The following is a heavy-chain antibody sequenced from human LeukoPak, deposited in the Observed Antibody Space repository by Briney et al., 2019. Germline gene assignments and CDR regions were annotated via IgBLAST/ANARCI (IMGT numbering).Heavy chain of an antibody. Sequence: SLETLSLTCAVYGGSFSGYYWSWIRQPPGKGLEWIGEINHSGSTNYNPSLKSRVTISVDTSKNQFSLKLSSVTAADTAVYYCARGRKYYYGSGSQNFDYWGQGTLVTVSS. V-gene: IGHV4-34*01. CDR2: INHSGST. D-gene: IGHD3-10*01. CDR1: GGSFSGYY. CDR3: ARGRKYYYGSGSQNFDY. J-gene: IGHJ4*02.